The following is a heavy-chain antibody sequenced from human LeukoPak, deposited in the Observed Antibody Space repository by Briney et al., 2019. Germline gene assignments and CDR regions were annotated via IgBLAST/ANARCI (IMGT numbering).Heavy chain of an antibody. CDR2: IGYDGSNK. D-gene: IGHD3-22*01. CDR3: ARDTTRNYDSSGYHDY. V-gene: IGHV3-33*01. J-gene: IGHJ4*02. Sequence: GGSLRLSCAASGFTFSSYGMHWVRQAPGKGLEWVAVIGYDGSNKYYADSVKGRFTISRDNSKNTLYLQMNSLRAEDTAVYYCARDTTRNYDSSGYHDYWGQGTLVTVSS. CDR1: GFTFSSYG.